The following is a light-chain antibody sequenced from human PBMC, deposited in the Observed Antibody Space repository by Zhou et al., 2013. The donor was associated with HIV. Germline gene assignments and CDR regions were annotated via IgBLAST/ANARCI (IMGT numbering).Light chain of an antibody. CDR2: KSS. CDR3: QQYNGYSRT. V-gene: IGKV1-5*03. Sequence: DIQMTQSPSTLSASVGDRVTITCRASQSISTWLAWYQQKPGKAPKLLIYKSSTLESGVPSRFSGSGSGTEFTLTISNLQPDDFATYYCQQYNGYSRTFGQGTKVEI. J-gene: IGKJ1*01. CDR1: QSISTW.